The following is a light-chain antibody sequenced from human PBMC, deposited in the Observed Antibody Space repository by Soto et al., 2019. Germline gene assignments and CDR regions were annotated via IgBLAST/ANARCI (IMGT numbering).Light chain of an antibody. J-gene: IGKJ5*01. CDR2: AAS. CDR3: QQANSCPTIT. Sequence: DIQMTQSPSSVSASVGNRVTSTCRARQGISSWLAWYQQKPGKAPKLLIYAASSLQSGVPSRFGVCGSVTDFTPANSSLQPEDFATYYGQQANSCPTITFGKGTRLEIK. CDR1: QGISSW. V-gene: IGKV1-12*01.